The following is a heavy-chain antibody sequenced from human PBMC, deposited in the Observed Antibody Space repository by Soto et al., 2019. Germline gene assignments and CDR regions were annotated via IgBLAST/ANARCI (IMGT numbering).Heavy chain of an antibody. CDR1: GYTFTSYD. CDR2: MNPNSGNT. V-gene: IGHV1-8*01. CDR3: AREMYSKEDFDY. D-gene: IGHD2-21*01. J-gene: IGHJ4*02. Sequence: QVQLVQSGAEVKKPGASVKVSCKASGYTFTSYDINWVRQATGQGLESVGWMNPNSGNTGYAQNFQGRITMTKNPSISTAYMELSSLSSEDTAVYYYAREMYSKEDFDYWGQGTLVPVSS.